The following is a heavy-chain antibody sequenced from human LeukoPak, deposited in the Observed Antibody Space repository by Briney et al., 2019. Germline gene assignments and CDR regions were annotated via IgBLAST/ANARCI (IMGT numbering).Heavy chain of an antibody. J-gene: IGHJ6*03. Sequence: GESLKISCKGSGYSFTSYWIGWVRQMPGKGLEWMGIIYPGDSDTRYSPSFQGQVTISADKSISTAYLQWSSLSASDTAIYYCARQGAAGKYYYYYMDVWGKGTTVTVSS. CDR2: IYPGDSDT. D-gene: IGHD6-13*01. CDR3: ARQGAAGKYYYYYMDV. V-gene: IGHV5-51*01. CDR1: GYSFTSYW.